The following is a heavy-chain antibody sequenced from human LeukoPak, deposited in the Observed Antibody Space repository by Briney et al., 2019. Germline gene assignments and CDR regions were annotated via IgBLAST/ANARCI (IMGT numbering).Heavy chain of an antibody. Sequence: PSETLSLTCTVSGGSISSSSYHWGWIRLPPVKGLEWIGNLYYSGSTYYNPSLKSRVTISVDRSKNQFSLKLNSVTAADTAVYYCARRHDGEFDYWGQGTLVTVSS. D-gene: IGHD3-10*01. CDR1: GGSISSSSYH. J-gene: IGHJ4*02. V-gene: IGHV4-39*01. CDR3: ARRHDGEFDY. CDR2: LYYSGST.